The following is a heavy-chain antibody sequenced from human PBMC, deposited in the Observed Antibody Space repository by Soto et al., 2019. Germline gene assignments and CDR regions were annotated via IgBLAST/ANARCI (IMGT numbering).Heavy chain of an antibody. V-gene: IGHV4-34*01. CDR3: ARSGWYGSWFDP. CDR1: GGSLSGYY. Sequence: SETLSLTCAVYGGSLSGYYWSWIRQPPGKGLEWIGEINHSGSTNYNPSLKSRVTISVDTSKNQFSLKLSSVTAADTAVYYCARSGWYGSWFDPWGQGTLVTVSS. CDR2: INHSGST. J-gene: IGHJ5*02. D-gene: IGHD6-19*01.